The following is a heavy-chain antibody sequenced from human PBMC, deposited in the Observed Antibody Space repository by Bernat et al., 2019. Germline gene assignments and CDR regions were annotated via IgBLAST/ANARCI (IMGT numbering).Heavy chain of an antibody. CDR2: IWYDGRNK. CDR3: ARDRRMQRLDY. CDR1: GFTFSSYG. V-gene: IGHV3-33*01. J-gene: IGHJ4*02. Sequence: QVQLVESGGGVVQPGRSLRLSCAASGFTFSSYGMHWVRQAPGKGLEWVAVIWYDGRNKYYADSVKGRFTISRDNSKNTLYLQMNSLRAEDTAVYYCARDRRMQRLDYWGQGTLVTVSS.